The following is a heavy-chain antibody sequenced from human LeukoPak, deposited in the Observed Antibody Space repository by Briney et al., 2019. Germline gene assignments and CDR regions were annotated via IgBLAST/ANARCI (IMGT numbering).Heavy chain of an antibody. CDR2: ISLSGDDT. CDR1: GFNTNKYA. Sequence: GGSLRLSCAASGFNTNKYAMTWVRQAPGKGLEWVSGISLSGDDTYYADSVKGRFIISRDDSKNTLYLQMNSLRVEDTAVYYCAKGGGSGSYFSYFDYWGQGTLVTVSS. D-gene: IGHD1-26*01. J-gene: IGHJ4*02. V-gene: IGHV3-23*01. CDR3: AKGGGSGSYFSYFDY.